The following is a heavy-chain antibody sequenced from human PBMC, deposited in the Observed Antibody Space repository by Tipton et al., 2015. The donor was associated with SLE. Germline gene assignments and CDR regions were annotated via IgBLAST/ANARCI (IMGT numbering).Heavy chain of an antibody. J-gene: IGHJ3*02. CDR3: AKDGVKWELLGAFDI. D-gene: IGHD1-26*01. Sequence: SLRLSCAASGFTFSSYAMSWVRQAPGKGLEWVSAISGSGGSTYYADSVKGRFTISRDNSKNTLYLQMNSLRTEDTAVYYCAKDGVKWELLGAFDIWGQGTRVTVSS. V-gene: IGHV3-23*01. CDR2: ISGSGGST. CDR1: GFTFSSYA.